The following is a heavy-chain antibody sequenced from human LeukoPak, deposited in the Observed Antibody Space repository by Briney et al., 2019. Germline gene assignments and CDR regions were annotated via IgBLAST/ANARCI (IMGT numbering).Heavy chain of an antibody. CDR1: GESFSGYY. J-gene: IGHJ4*02. CDR3: AKCTIVGFAEDY. CDR2: ISGSGGST. Sequence: ETLSLTCDVYGESFSGYYWSWVRQAPGKGLEWVSTISGSGGSTYYADSVKGRFTISRDNSKNTLYLQMNSLRAEDTAVYYCAKCTIVGFAEDYWGQGTLVTVSS. V-gene: IGHV3-23*01. D-gene: IGHD2-8*01.